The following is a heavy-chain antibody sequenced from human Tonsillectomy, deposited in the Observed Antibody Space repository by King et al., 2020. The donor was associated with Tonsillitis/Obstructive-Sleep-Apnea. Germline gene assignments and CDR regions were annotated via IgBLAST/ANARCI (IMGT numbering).Heavy chain of an antibody. Sequence: QLVQSGPEVKKPGTSVKVSCKASGFTFTSSAVQWVRQARGQRLEWIGWIVVGSGNTNYAQKFQERVTITRDMSTSTAYMGLSSLRSEDTAVYYCASPGRYCSSTSCYFSYWGQGTLVTVSS. V-gene: IGHV1-58*01. CDR1: GFTFTSSA. CDR2: IVVGSGNT. D-gene: IGHD2-2*01. J-gene: IGHJ4*02. CDR3: ASPGRYCSSTSCYFSY.